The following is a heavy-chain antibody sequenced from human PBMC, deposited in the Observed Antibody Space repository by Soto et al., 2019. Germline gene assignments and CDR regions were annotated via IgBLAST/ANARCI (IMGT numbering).Heavy chain of an antibody. J-gene: IGHJ4*02. CDR3: AKALTGVTGAICDF. CDR1: GFTFRNFG. V-gene: IGHV3-30*18. CDR2: MSHDGSNK. D-gene: IGHD1-20*01. Sequence: QVQLVESGGGVVQPGRSLRLSCAASGFTFRNFGMHWVRQAPGKGLEWVAVMSHDGSNKYSADSVKGRFTISRDNSRNTLDLQMNGLRAEDTAVYYCAKALTGVTGAICDFWGQGTLVTVSS.